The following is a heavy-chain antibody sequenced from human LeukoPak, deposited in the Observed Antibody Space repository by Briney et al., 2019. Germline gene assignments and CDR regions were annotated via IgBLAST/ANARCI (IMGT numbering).Heavy chain of an antibody. CDR3: ARSRRYYDSSGYWYYFDY. CDR1: GYTFTGYY. Sequence: ASVKVSCKASGYTFTGYYMHWVRQAPGQGLEWMGWIHPNSGGTNYAQKFQGRVTMTRDTSISTAYMELSRLRSDDTAVYYCARSRRYYDSSGYWYYFDYWGQGTLVTVSS. D-gene: IGHD3-22*01. CDR2: IHPNSGGT. V-gene: IGHV1-2*02. J-gene: IGHJ4*02.